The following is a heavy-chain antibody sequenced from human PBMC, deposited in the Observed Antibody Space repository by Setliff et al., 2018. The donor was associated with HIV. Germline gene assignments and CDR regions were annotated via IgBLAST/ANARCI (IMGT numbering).Heavy chain of an antibody. CDR1: GGTLNSYA. CDR2: IIPIFGTA. CDR3: ATGPTMVTSKGFWFFDL. J-gene: IGHJ2*01. V-gene: IGHV1-69*13. Sequence: SVKVSCKTSGGTLNSYAISWVRQAPGQGLEWMGGIIPIFGTANYAQKFQGRVTITADESTSTADMELTGLRSEDTAVYYCATGPTMVTSKGFWFFDLWGRGTLVTVSS. D-gene: IGHD4-17*01.